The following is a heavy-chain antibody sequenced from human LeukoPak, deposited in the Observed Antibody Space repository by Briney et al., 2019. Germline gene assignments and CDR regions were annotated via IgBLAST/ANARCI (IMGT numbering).Heavy chain of an antibody. CDR3: ARFEDNGDYFDY. J-gene: IGHJ4*02. Sequence: TSETLSLTCTVSGGSISSGTYYWSWIRQPPGKGLEWIGTIYYSGTTYYNPSLKSRVTISVDTSKHQFSLKLTSVTAAGTAVYYCARFEDNGDYFDYWGQGTLVTVSS. CDR1: GGSISSGTYY. V-gene: IGHV4-39*01. D-gene: IGHD4-17*01. CDR2: IYYSGTT.